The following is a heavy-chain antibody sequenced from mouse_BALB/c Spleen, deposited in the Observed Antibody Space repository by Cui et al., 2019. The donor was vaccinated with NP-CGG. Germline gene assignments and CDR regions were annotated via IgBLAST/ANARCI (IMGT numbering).Heavy chain of an antibody. CDR2: IDPNGGGT. CDR3: ARYDYYGSSYFDY. Sequence: QVQLQQPGAELVNTWSSAKLSCMASGYSFTSYWMHWVKQRPGRGLEWIGRIDPNGGGTKYNEKFKSKATLTVDKPSSTAYMQLSSLTSEDSAVYYCARYDYYGSSYFDYWGQGTTLTVSS. D-gene: IGHD1-1*01. CDR1: GYSFTSYW. V-gene: IGHV1-72*01. J-gene: IGHJ2*01.